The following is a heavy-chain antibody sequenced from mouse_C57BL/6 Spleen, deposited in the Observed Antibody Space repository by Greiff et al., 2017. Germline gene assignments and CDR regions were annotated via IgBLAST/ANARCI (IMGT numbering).Heavy chain of an antibody. J-gene: IGHJ3*01. Sequence: VQLQQSGPELVKPGASVKISCKASGYSFTGYYMNWVKQSPEKSLEWIGEINPSTGGTTYNQKFKAKATLTVDKSSSTAYMQLKSLTSEDSAVYYCARSLYDYGGGFAYWGQGTLVTVSA. D-gene: IGHD2-4*01. V-gene: IGHV1-42*01. CDR3: ARSLYDYGGGFAY. CDR2: INPSTGGT. CDR1: GYSFTGYY.